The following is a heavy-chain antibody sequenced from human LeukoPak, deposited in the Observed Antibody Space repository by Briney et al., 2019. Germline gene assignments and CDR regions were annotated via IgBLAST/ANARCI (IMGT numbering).Heavy chain of an antibody. CDR3: ARDDSKFYYYMDV. D-gene: IGHD2-21*02. CDR2: ISSSSSYI. J-gene: IGHJ6*03. V-gene: IGHV3-21*01. Sequence: PGGSMRLSCAASGFTFSSYSMNWVRQPPGKGLEWVSSISSSSSYIYYADSVKGRSTISRDNAKNSLYLQMNSLRAEDTAVYYCARDDSKFYYYMDVWGKGTTVTVSS. CDR1: GFTFSSYS.